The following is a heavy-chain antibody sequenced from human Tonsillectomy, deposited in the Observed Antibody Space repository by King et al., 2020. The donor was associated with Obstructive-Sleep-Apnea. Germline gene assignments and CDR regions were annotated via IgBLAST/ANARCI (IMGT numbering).Heavy chain of an antibody. CDR1: GFTFSNYN. Sequence: VQLVESGGGLVKPGGSLRLSCAASGFTFSNYNVHWVRQAPGRGLEWVSSITSTSSYKHYADSLKGRFTISRDNDKNTLYLQMNSLRAEDTAIYFCAGGTVANYYFYYWGQGALVTVSS. D-gene: IGHD4-23*01. CDR2: ITSTSSYK. V-gene: IGHV3-21*01. J-gene: IGHJ4*02. CDR3: AGGTVANYYFYY.